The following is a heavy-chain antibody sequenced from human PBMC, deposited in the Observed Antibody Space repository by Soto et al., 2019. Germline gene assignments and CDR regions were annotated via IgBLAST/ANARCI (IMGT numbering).Heavy chain of an antibody. CDR3: PRDTYDIYFDS. V-gene: IGHV3-7*03. J-gene: IGHJ4*02. Sequence: HPGGSLRLSCAASGFTVSSYWMSWVRQAPGKGLEWVANIKQDGSEKYYVDSVKGRFTISRDNAKNSLYLQMNSLRAEDTAVYYCPRDTYDIYFDSWGQGTLVTVYS. CDR1: GFTVSSYW. CDR2: IKQDGSEK. D-gene: IGHD3-9*01.